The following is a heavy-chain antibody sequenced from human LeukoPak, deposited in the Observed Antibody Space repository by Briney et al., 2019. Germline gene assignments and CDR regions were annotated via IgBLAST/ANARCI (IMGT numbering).Heavy chain of an antibody. V-gene: IGHV1-18*01. CDR2: ISAYSGNT. CDR3: ARDRRGWFGELPSDY. J-gene: IGHJ4*02. D-gene: IGHD3-10*01. Sequence: ASVKVSCKASGYTFTSYGISWVRQAPGQGLEWMGWISAYSGNTNYAQKLQGRVTMTTDTPTSTAYMELRSLRSDDTAVYYCARDRRGWFGELPSDYWGQGTLVTVSS. CDR1: GYTFTSYG.